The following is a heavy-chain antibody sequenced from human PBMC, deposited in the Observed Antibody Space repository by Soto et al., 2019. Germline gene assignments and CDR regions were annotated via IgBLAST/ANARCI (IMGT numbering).Heavy chain of an antibody. V-gene: IGHV4-30-4*01. Sequence: QVQLQKSGPGLVKPSQTLSLTCTVSGASISSDDYYWTWIRQPPGKGLEWIGYIYYSGRTNYNPSLESRLTISIDRSKNQFSLILSSVCAADTALYYCARDQSNSPDYFDYWGQGTLVTVSS. D-gene: IGHD1-1*01. CDR3: ARDQSNSPDYFDY. CDR1: GASISSDDYY. J-gene: IGHJ4*02. CDR2: IYYSGRT.